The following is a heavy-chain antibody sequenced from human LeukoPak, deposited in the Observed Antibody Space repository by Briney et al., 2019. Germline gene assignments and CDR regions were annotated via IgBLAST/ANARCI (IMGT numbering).Heavy chain of an antibody. CDR2: ISSSSSYI. D-gene: IGHD4-23*01. V-gene: IGHV3-21*01. J-gene: IGHJ4*02. CDR3: ARASGGTFDFDY. CDR1: GFTFSSYS. Sequence: NPGGSLRLSCAASGFTFSSYSMNWVRQAPGKGLEWVSSISSSSSYIYYADSVKGRFTISRDNAKNSLYLQMNSLRAEDTAVYYCARASGGTFDFDYWGQGTLVTASS.